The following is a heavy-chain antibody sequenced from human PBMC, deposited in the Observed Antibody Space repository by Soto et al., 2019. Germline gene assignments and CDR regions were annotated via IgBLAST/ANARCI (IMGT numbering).Heavy chain of an antibody. Sequence: QVQLVQSGAEVKKPGASVKVSCKASGYTFTSYAMHWVRQAPGQRLEWMGWINAGNGNTKYSQKFQGRVTITRDTSASTAYMELSSLRSEDTAVYYCARGVVVPRRLGNWFDPWGQGTLVTVSS. D-gene: IGHD2-2*01. CDR1: GYTFTSYA. V-gene: IGHV1-3*01. J-gene: IGHJ5*02. CDR3: ARGVVVPRRLGNWFDP. CDR2: INAGNGNT.